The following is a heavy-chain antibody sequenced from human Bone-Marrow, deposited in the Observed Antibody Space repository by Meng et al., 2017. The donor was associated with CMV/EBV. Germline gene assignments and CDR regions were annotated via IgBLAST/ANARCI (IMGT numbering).Heavy chain of an antibody. CDR1: GFTFSSYA. J-gene: IGHJ4*02. CDR3: AKDKNRNCSSPPHV. CDR2: ISGSGGST. V-gene: IGHV3-23*01. Sequence: GESLKISCAASGFTFSSYAMSWVRQAPGKGLEWVSAISGSGGSTYYADSVKGRFTISRDNSKNTLYLQMNSLRAEDTAVYYCAKDKNRNCSSPPHVWGQGTLVTVSS. D-gene: IGHD2-2*01.